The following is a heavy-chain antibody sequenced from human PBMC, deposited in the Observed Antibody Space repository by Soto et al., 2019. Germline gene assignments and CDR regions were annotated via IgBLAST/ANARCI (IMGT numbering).Heavy chain of an antibody. CDR2: ISWNSARI. Sequence: SLRLSCAASGFTFDDYAMPWVRQAPGKGLEWVSGISWNSARIDYADSVKGRFTISRDNAKNSLYLQMNSLRAEDTALYYCARRLQSARDAFDIWGQGTMVTVSS. CDR3: ARRLQSARDAFDI. CDR1: GFTFDDYA. J-gene: IGHJ3*02. D-gene: IGHD4-4*01. V-gene: IGHV3-9*01.